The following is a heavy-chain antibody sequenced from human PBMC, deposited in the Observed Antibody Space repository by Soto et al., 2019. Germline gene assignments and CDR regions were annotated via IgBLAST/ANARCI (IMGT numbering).Heavy chain of an antibody. CDR1: GGSISSGDYY. J-gene: IGHJ5*02. Sequence: SETLSLTCTVSGGSISSGDYYWSWIRQPPGKGLEWIGYIYYSGSTYYNPSLKSRVTISVDTSKNHFSLKLSSVTAADTAVYYCARAKAPLYSSSWYWFDPWGQGTLVTVSS. V-gene: IGHV4-30-4*01. CDR3: ARAKAPLYSSSWYWFDP. D-gene: IGHD6-13*01. CDR2: IYYSGST.